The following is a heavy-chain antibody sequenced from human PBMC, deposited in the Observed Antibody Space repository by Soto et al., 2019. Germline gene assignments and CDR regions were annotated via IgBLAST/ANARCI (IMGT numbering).Heavy chain of an antibody. CDR3: ARARGTNWYFDL. Sequence: QVQLVESGGGLVKPGGSLRLSCGASGFTFSDYYMSWIRQAPGKGLEWVSYISSSGSTIDYADSVKGRFTISRDNAKSSLYLQMNSLRAEETAVYYCARARGTNWYFDLWGRGTLVTVSS. D-gene: IGHD3-16*01. V-gene: IGHV3-11*01. CDR2: ISSSGSTI. J-gene: IGHJ2*01. CDR1: GFTFSDYY.